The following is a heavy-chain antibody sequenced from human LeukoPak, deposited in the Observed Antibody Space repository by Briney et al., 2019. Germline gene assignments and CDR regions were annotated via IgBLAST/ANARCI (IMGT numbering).Heavy chain of an antibody. D-gene: IGHD6-19*01. V-gene: IGHV3-23*01. J-gene: IGHJ4*02. CDR3: AKDLITVAGNRFDY. CDR1: GFPFSSYA. Sequence: GGSLRLSCAASGFPFSSYAMSWVRQAPGKGLEWVSTISSSGGSTYYADSVKGRFTISRDNSKNTLYLQVNSLRAGDTAVYYCAKDLITVAGNRFDYWGQGTLVTVSS. CDR2: ISSSGGST.